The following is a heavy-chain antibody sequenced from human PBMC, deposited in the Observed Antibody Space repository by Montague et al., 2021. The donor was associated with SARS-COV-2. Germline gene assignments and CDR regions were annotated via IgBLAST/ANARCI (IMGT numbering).Heavy chain of an antibody. Sequence: SLRLSCAASGFTFRSHWMHWVRQVPEKGLVWVSRIDNGGSGTNYVDSVKGRFTISRDNAKNTLDLQMNSLRVEDTAVYYCARGVGITIFGDLSLEGDYYYSMDVWGQGTAVTVSS. D-gene: IGHD3-3*01. V-gene: IGHV3-74*01. CDR1: GFTFRSHW. J-gene: IGHJ6*02. CDR3: ARGVGITIFGDLSLEGDYYYSMDV. CDR2: IDNGGSGT.